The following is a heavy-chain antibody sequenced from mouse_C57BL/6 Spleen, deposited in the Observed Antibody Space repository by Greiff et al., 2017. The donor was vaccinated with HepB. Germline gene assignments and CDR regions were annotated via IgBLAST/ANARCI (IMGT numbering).Heavy chain of an antibody. V-gene: IGHV1-61*01. Sequence: QVQLQQPGAELVRPGSSVKLSCKASGYTFTSYWMDWVKQRPGQGLEWIGNIYPSDSETHYNQKFKDKATLTVDKSSSTAYMQLSSLTSEDSAVYYCARGERTGTDYWGQGTTLTVSS. CDR3: ARGERTGTDY. D-gene: IGHD4-1*01. CDR1: GYTFTSYW. J-gene: IGHJ2*01. CDR2: IYPSDSET.